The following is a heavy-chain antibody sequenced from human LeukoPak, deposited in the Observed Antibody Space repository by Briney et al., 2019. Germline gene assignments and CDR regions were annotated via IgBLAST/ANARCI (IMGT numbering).Heavy chain of an antibody. V-gene: IGHV4-39*01. CDR3: ARQVLDYYDSSVYFDY. D-gene: IGHD3-22*01. J-gene: IGHJ4*02. CDR1: GVSISSSIYY. Sequence: KPSETLSLTCTVSGVSISSSIYYWGWIRQPPGKGLEWIGSIYYSGSTHYNPSLKSRVTISVDTSKKQFSLKLSSVTAADTAVYYCARQVLDYYDSSVYFDYWGRGTLVTVSS. CDR2: IYYSGST.